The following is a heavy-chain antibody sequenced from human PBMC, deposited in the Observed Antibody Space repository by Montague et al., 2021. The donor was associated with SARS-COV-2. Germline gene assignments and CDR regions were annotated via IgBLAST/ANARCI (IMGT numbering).Heavy chain of an antibody. V-gene: IGHV3-15*01. CDR1: GFTFSSAW. CDR3: TADFSDTAEQMAQTDL. Sequence: PLRLSCAASGFTFSSAWMTWVRQSPGKGLEWVGRIKSKAVGGAIQYATSVKGRFTISRDDSENTLYLQMDSLTTEDTAVYYCTADFSDTAEQMAQTDLWGQGTLVTVSS. D-gene: IGHD5-24*01. J-gene: IGHJ5*02. CDR2: IKSKAVGGAI.